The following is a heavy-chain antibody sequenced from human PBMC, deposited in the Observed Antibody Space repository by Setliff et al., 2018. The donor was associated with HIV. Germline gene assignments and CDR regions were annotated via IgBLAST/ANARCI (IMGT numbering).Heavy chain of an antibody. Sequence: GESLKISCQGSGYIFTGYWVGWVRQMAGKGLEWMGMVHPVDSDVRYSPSFEGQVTISADKSTSTAYLQWTGLKASDTAMYYCAKIGDTSGYYFYIFDLWGQGTMVTVSS. CDR1: GYIFTGYW. CDR2: VHPVDSDV. J-gene: IGHJ3*01. D-gene: IGHD3-22*01. CDR3: AKIGDTSGYYFYIFDL. V-gene: IGHV5-51*01.